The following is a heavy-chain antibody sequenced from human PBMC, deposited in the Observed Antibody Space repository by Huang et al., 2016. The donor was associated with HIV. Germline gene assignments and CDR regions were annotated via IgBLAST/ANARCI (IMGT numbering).Heavy chain of an antibody. CDR2: IYHSGTA. V-gene: IGHV4-30-2*01. J-gene: IGHJ3*02. CDR1: GGSIISSGYS. CDR3: ARDLYSSGWHAFDT. D-gene: IGHD6-19*01. Sequence: QLQLQESGSRLVRPSETLSLTCAVSGGSIISSGYSWRWIRQPPGKGLEWIGYIYHSGTASYNPALKSRVTMSVDTSKDRFSLKLTSVTAAYTAVYYCARDLYSSGWHAFDTWGQGTMVTVSS.